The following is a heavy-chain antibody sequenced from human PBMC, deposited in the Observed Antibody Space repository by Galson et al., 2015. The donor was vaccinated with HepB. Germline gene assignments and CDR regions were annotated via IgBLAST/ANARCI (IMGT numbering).Heavy chain of an antibody. CDR2: ISYDGSNK. CDR3: AKTRPGGIAGLDY. J-gene: IGHJ4*02. CDR1: GFTFSSYG. Sequence: SLRLSCAASGFTFSSYGMHWVRQAPGKGLEWVAVISYDGSNKYYADSVKGRFTISRDNSKNTLYLQMNSLRAEDTAVYYCAKTRPGGIAGLDYWGQGTLVTVSS. V-gene: IGHV3-30*18. D-gene: IGHD6-13*01.